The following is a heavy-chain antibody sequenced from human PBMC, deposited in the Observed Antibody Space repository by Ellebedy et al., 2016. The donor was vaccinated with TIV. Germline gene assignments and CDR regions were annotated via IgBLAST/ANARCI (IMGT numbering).Heavy chain of an antibody. CDR3: AKRFAADGLNWFDP. J-gene: IGHJ5*02. D-gene: IGHD6-13*01. CDR2: ISASGDTT. CDR1: GFTFSSYA. V-gene: IGHV3-23*01. Sequence: PGGSLRLSCAASGFTFSSYAMSWVRQAPGKGLEWVSVISASGDTTHYADSVKGRFTISRDKSKNTLYLQMNSLRAEDTAVYYCAKRFAADGLNWFDPWGQGTLVTVSS.